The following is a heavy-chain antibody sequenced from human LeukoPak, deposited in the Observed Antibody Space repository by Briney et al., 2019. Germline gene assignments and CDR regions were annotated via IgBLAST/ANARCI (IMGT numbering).Heavy chain of an antibody. CDR1: GFTVSSKY. CDR3: ARLTYYYDSSGYAEDY. V-gene: IGHV3-66*04. Sequence: GGSLRLSCAASGFTVSSKYMSWVRQAPGKGLGWVSVIYSGGSTYYADSVKGRFTISRDNSKNTLYLQMNSLRAEDAAVYYCARLTYYYDSSGYAEDYWGQGTLVTVSS. CDR2: IYSGGST. D-gene: IGHD3-22*01. J-gene: IGHJ4*02.